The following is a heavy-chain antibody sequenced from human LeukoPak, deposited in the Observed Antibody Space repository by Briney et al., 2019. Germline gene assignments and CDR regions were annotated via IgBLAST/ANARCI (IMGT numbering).Heavy chain of an antibody. D-gene: IGHD6-13*01. CDR1: GYTFNGYY. CDR3: ARRIAAAGVGIVY. V-gene: IGHV1-8*02. CDR2: MNPDSGNT. J-gene: IGHJ4*02. Sequence: ASVKVSCKASGYTFNGYYIHWVRQAPGQGLEWMGWMNPDSGNTGYAQKFQGRVTMTRNPSISTAYMELSSLTSEDTAVYYCARRIAAAGVGIVYWGQGTLVTVSS.